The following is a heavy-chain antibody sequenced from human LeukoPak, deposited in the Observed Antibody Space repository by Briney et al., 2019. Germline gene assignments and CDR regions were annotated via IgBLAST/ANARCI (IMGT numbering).Heavy chain of an antibody. CDR1: GGSISSYY. CDR3: ARRGPGECFDY. CDR2: IYYSGST. Sequence: RPSETLSLTCTVSGGSISSYYWSWIRQPPGKGLEWIGYIYYSGSTNYNPSLKSRVTTSVDTSKNQFSLKLSSVTAADTAVYYCARRGPGECFDYWGQGTLVTVSS. J-gene: IGHJ4*02. V-gene: IGHV4-59*08. D-gene: IGHD3-10*01.